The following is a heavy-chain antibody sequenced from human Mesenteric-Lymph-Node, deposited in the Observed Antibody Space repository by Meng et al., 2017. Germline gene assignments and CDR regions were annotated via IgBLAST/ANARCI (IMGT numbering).Heavy chain of an antibody. CDR2: ISWNSGTI. D-gene: IGHD3-10*02. V-gene: IGHV3-9*01. CDR1: GFTFDDYA. J-gene: IGHJ6*02. Sequence: GGSLRLSCAASGFTFDDYAMHWVRQAPGKGLEWVSGISWNSGTIGYADSVKGRFTISRDNSKNTLYLQMDNLRAEDTAVYYCARDIMFGDRHYYDGLDVWGQGTTVTVSS. CDR3: ARDIMFGDRHYYDGLDV.